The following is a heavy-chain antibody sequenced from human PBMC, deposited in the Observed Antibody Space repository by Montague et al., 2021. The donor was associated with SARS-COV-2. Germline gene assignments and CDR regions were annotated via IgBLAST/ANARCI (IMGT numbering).Heavy chain of an antibody. CDR1: GGSITSDNW. J-gene: IGHJ5*02. CDR2: IYHSGTT. D-gene: IGHD3-16*01. Sequence: SETLSLTCAVSGGSITSDNWCTWVRQSPGKGLEWIGEIYHSGTTNYNPSLQSRLTISIDKSRNHLSLNLTSVTAADTAIYYCALPLGGARFDPWGQGILVTVSS. CDR3: ALPLGGARFDP. V-gene: IGHV4-4*02.